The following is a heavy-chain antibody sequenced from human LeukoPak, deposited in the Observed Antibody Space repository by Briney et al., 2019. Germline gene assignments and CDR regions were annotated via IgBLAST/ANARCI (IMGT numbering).Heavy chain of an antibody. Sequence: SVKVSCKASGDTFSSYAISWVRQAPGQGLEWMGGIIPIFGTANYAQKFQGRVTITTDESTSTAYMELSSLRSEDTAVYYCARGETLEYSSSSGLGYWGQGTLVTVSS. CDR2: IIPIFGTA. J-gene: IGHJ4*02. V-gene: IGHV1-69*05. D-gene: IGHD6-6*01. CDR3: ARGETLEYSSSSGLGY. CDR1: GDTFSSYA.